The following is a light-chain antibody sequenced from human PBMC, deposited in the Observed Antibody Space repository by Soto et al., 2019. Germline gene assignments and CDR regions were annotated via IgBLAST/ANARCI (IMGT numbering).Light chain of an antibody. CDR2: EVS. Sequence: QSVLTQPASVSGSPGQSITISCTGSSSDVGGYVYVSWYQQHPGKTPKLMIYEVSNRPSGVSNRFSGSKSGNTASLTISGLQTEDEADCYCSSYTFSNTLIFGGGTKVTVL. CDR3: SSYTFSNTLI. V-gene: IGLV2-14*01. J-gene: IGLJ2*01. CDR1: SSDVGGYVY.